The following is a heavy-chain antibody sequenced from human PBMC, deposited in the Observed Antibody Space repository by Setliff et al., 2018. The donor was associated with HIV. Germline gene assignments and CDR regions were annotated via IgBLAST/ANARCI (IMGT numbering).Heavy chain of an antibody. CDR2: ISFEGSNS. D-gene: IGHD1-1*01. CDR3: ARDMWNRRMFYFDS. J-gene: IGHJ4*02. CDR1: GFIFSNYV. Sequence: GGSLRLSCAASGFIFSNYVMHWVRQTPGKGLEWVSFISFEGSNSDYADSVKGRFTISRDNSKNRLYLQMNGLRVADTAVYYCARDMWNRRMFYFDSWGQGTLVTVSS. V-gene: IGHV3-33*05.